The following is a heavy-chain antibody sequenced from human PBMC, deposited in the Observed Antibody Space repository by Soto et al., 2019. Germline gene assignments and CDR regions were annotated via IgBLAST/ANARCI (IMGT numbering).Heavy chain of an antibody. J-gene: IGHJ5*02. CDR1: GGSISKFY. D-gene: IGHD2-21*01. V-gene: IGHV4-4*07. Sequence: SETLSLTCSVSGGSISKFYWSWIRKTDGKGLEWMGRVYATGTTDYNPSLRSRVAMSVDISKKTFSLKLTSVTAADTAVYYCARLGPPVVIVISGFDPWGQGTLVTVSS. CDR3: ARLGPPVVIVISGFDP. CDR2: VYATGTT.